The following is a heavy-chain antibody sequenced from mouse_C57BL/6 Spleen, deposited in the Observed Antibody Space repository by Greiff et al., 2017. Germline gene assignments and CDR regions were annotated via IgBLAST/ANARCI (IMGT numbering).Heavy chain of an antibody. J-gene: IGHJ4*01. CDR2: IDPSDSYT. V-gene: IGHV1-59*01. Sequence: QVQLQQPGAELVRPGTSVKLSCKASGYTFTSYWMHWVKQRPGQGLEWIGVIDPSDSYTNYNQKFKGKATLTVDTSSSTAYMQLSSLTSEDSAVYDCALPYAMDYWGQGTSVTVSS. CDR1: GYTFTSYW. CDR3: ALPYAMDY.